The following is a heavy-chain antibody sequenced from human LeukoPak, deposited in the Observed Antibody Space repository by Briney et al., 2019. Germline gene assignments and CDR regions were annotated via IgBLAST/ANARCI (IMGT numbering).Heavy chain of an antibody. V-gene: IGHV4-39*01. D-gene: IGHD1-26*01. CDR1: GDSISSNSYY. CDR3: ARRGWDILFDF. Sequence: SETLSLTCTVSGDSISSNSYYWGWLRQTPGKGLEWIGSIYHRGSTYYNPSLKSRVTISVDTSKNQFSLKMRSVTVADTAVYYCARRGWDILFDFWGQGTLVTVSS. J-gene: IGHJ4*02. CDR2: IYHRGST.